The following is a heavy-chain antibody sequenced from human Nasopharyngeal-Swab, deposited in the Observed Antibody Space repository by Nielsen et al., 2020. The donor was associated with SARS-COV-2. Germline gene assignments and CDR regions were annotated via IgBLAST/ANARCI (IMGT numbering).Heavy chain of an antibody. Sequence: ASVKVSCKASGYTFTSYGISWVRQAPGQGLEWRGWISAYNGNTNYAQKLQGRATMTTDTSTSTAYMELRSLRSDDTAVYYCARAPGEYCSGGSCRFDYWGQGTLVTVSS. D-gene: IGHD2-15*01. CDR3: ARAPGEYCSGGSCRFDY. CDR2: ISAYNGNT. J-gene: IGHJ4*02. CDR1: GYTFTSYG. V-gene: IGHV1-18*01.